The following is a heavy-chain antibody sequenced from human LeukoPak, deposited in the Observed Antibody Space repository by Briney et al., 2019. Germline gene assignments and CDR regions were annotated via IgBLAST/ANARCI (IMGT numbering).Heavy chain of an antibody. D-gene: IGHD6-6*01. CDR1: GGSFSGYY. J-gene: IGHJ5*02. V-gene: IGHV4-34*01. CDR2: INHSGST. Sequence: SETLSLTCAVYGGSFSGYYWSWIRQPPGKGLEWIGEINHSGSTNYNPSLKSRVTISVDTSKNQFSLKLSSVTAADTAVYYCARGNPSSSSFWFDPWGQGTLVTVSS. CDR3: ARGNPSSSSFWFDP.